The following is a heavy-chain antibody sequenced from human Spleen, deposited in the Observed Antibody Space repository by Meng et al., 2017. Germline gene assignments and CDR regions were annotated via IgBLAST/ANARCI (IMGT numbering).Heavy chain of an antibody. CDR2: INTDGSTT. Sequence: VERVESGGGLVQPGWSLRLSCAASGFTFSGHWMHWVRQAPGKGLVWVSRINTDGSTTTYAEFVKGRFTISRDNAKNTLYLQMNSLRAEDTAVYYCTNDRLNHWGQGTLVTVSS. J-gene: IGHJ1*01. V-gene: IGHV3-74*01. D-gene: IGHD1-1*01. CDR1: GFTFSGHW. CDR3: TNDRLNH.